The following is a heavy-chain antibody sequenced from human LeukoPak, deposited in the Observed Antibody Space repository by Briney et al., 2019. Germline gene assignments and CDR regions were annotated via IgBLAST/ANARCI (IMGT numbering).Heavy chain of an antibody. D-gene: IGHD1-20*01. J-gene: IGHJ2*01. Sequence: SETLSLTCTVSGGSISTYYWSWIRQPPGKGLEWIGYIYYSGSINYNPSLKSRVTISVDTSKNQFSLKLNSVTAADTAVYYCARHLKSRGLTGPWYFDLWGRGTLVTVSS. CDR3: ARHLKSRGLTGPWYFDL. CDR2: IYYSGSI. V-gene: IGHV4-59*08. CDR1: GGSISTYY.